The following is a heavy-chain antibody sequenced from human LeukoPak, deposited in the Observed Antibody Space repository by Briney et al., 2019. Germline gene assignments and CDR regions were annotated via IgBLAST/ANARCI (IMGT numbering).Heavy chain of an antibody. CDR1: GYTFTSYD. V-gene: IGHV1-8*01. Sequence: ASVKVSCKASGYTFTSYDINWVRQAPGQGLEWMGWMNPNSGSTGYAQKFQGRVTMTRNTSISTAYMELSSLRSEDTAVYYCARAPPYYYDSSGYKRDWGQGTLVTVSS. CDR2: MNPNSGST. J-gene: IGHJ4*02. D-gene: IGHD3-22*01. CDR3: ARAPPYYYDSSGYKRD.